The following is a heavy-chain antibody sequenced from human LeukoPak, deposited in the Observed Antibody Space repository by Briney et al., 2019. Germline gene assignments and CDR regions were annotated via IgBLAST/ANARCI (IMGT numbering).Heavy chain of an antibody. Sequence: GGSLRLSCAASGFTFSSYAMSWVRQAPGKVLEWVSAISGSGGSTYYADSVKGRFTISRDNSKNTLYLQMSSLRAEDTAVHYCAKDGAGSGWFGELFQDWGQGTLVTVSS. CDR1: GFTFSSYA. J-gene: IGHJ1*01. CDR3: AKDGAGSGWFGELFQD. V-gene: IGHV3-23*01. D-gene: IGHD3-10*01. CDR2: ISGSGGST.